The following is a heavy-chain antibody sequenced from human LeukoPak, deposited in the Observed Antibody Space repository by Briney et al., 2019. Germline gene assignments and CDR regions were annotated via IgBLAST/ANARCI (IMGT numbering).Heavy chain of an antibody. CDR2: ISSSTSRI. V-gene: IGHV3-48*02. CDR1: GFNFSSYS. J-gene: IGHJ4*02. Sequence: GGSLRLSCAASGFNFSSYSMNWVRQAPGKGLEWVSYISSSTSRIYYADSVKGRFTVSRDNAKNSLYLQMNSLRDEDTAVYYCARDRGHYESSGYPYFDYWGQGTLVTVSS. D-gene: IGHD3-22*01. CDR3: ARDRGHYESSGYPYFDY.